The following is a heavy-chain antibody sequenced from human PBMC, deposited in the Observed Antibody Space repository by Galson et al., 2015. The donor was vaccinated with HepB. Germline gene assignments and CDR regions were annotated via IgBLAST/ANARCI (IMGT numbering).Heavy chain of an antibody. CDR1: GYTFTNYW. Sequence: QSGAEVKNPGESLRISCEGSGYTFTNYWITWVRRVPGKGLEWLGRIDPSDSYSNYNPSFEGHVTISVDTSIATAYLQWSSLTASDTTVYFCAIRNCSSPSYSGPHFFCGGLDLWDQGTTGTVSS. J-gene: IGHJ6*02. V-gene: IGHV5-10-1*01. CDR3: AIRNCSSPSYSGPHFFCGGLDL. D-gene: IGHD2-2*01. CDR2: IDPSDSYS.